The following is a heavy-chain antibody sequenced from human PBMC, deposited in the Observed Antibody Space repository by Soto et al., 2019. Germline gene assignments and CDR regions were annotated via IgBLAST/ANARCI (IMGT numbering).Heavy chain of an antibody. J-gene: IGHJ5*02. CDR1: GGSISSYY. D-gene: IGHD6-19*01. Sequence: SETLSLTCTVSGGSISSYYWSWIRQPPGKGLEWIGYIYYSGSTNYNPSLKSRGTISVDTSKNQFSLKLSSVTAADTAVYYCARNHPGIAVAGSNWFDPWGQGTLVTVYS. CDR3: ARNHPGIAVAGSNWFDP. CDR2: IYYSGST. V-gene: IGHV4-59*01.